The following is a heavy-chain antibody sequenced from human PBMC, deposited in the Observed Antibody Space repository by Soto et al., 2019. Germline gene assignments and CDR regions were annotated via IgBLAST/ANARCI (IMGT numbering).Heavy chain of an antibody. CDR2: IYYSGST. J-gene: IGHJ6*02. CDR1: CGSISSYY. V-gene: IGHV4-59*01. CDR3: ARGPAYYDILTGYYYGAGFYYGMDV. Sequence: SETLSLTCTVSCGSISSYYWSWIRQPPGKGLEWIGYIYYSGSTNYNPSLKSRVTISVDTSKNQFSLKLSSVTAADTAVYYCARGPAYYDILTGYYYGAGFYYGMDVWGQGTTVTV. D-gene: IGHD3-9*01.